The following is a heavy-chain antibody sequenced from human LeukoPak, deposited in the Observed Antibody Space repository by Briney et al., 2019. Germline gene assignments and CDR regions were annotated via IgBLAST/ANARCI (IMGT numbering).Heavy chain of an antibody. CDR1: GFTFSTYW. CDR3: ARGQSWAFDF. J-gene: IGHJ4*02. D-gene: IGHD1-26*01. V-gene: IGHV3-7*05. CDR2: IKPDGSEK. Sequence: GGSLRLSCAASGFTFSTYWMSWVRQAPGKGLQWVVNIKPDGSEKYYVDSVKGRFTISRDNAKNSVDLQMNSLRVEDTAVYYCARGQSWAFDFWGQGALVTVSS.